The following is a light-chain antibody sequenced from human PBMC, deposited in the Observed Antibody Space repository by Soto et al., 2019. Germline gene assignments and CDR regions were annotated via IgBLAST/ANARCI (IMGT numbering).Light chain of an antibody. V-gene: IGKV1-39*01. Sequence: DIQMTQSPSSLSASVGDRVTITCRASQTISSYLNWYQQKPGKAPNLMIYGTSTLQGGVLSRFSGSGSGTDFTLTISSLQPEDFATYYCQQSYSTPYTFGQGTKLEIK. CDR3: QQSYSTPYT. J-gene: IGKJ2*01. CDR2: GTS. CDR1: QTISSY.